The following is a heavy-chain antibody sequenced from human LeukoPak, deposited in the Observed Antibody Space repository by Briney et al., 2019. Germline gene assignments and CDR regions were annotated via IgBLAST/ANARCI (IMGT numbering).Heavy chain of an antibody. CDR3: ARGSYCSSTSCYVDAFDI. Sequence: GGSLRLSCAASGFTFSSYVMHWVRQAPGKGLEWVAIISYDGSNEYYADSVKGRFTISRDNSKNTLYLQMNSLRAEDTAVYYCARGSYCSSTSCYVDAFDIWGQGTMVTVSS. J-gene: IGHJ3*02. CDR2: ISYDGSNE. D-gene: IGHD2-2*01. CDR1: GFTFSSYV. V-gene: IGHV3-30*14.